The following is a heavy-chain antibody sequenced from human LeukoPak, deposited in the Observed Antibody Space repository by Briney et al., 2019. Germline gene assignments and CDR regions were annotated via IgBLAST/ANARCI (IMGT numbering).Heavy chain of an antibody. CDR3: ARHSLIGTTPFDY. V-gene: IGHV1-46*01. CDR1: GYTFISYY. D-gene: IGHD1-20*01. CDR2: INPSGGST. Sequence: ASVKVSCTASGYTFISYYIHWVRQAPGQGLEWMGVINPSGGSTAYAQQFQGRVTMTRDTSTSTVYMELSSLRSEDTAGYYCARHSLIGTTPFDYWGQGTLVTVSS. J-gene: IGHJ4*02.